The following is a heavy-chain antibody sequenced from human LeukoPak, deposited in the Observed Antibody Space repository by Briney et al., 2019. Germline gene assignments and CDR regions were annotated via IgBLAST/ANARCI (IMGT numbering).Heavy chain of an antibody. Sequence: ASVKVSRKASGYTFTGYYSHWVRQAPGQGLEWMGWINPNSGGSNFPQKFQGRVTMTRDTSFSTAYMELSRLRSDDTAVYYCARVTSSSWFAHWGQGTLVTVSS. CDR3: ARVTSSSWFAH. CDR1: GYTFTGYY. V-gene: IGHV1-2*02. D-gene: IGHD6-13*01. CDR2: INPNSGGS. J-gene: IGHJ5*02.